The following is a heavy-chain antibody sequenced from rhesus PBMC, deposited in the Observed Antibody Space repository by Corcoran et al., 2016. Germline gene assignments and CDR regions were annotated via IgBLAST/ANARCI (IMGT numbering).Heavy chain of an antibody. Sequence: EVQLVESGGGLAKPGGSLRLSCAASGFTFSSYWMNWVRQAPGKGLEWFAAINSGGGITYHADSGKGRFTISRDNSKNTLSLQMNSLRAEDTAVYYCAKAWGGTVATRYFDYWGQGVLVTVS. D-gene: IGHD5-24*01. CDR3: AKAWGGTVATRYFDY. CDR1: GFTFSSYW. CDR2: INSGGGIT. J-gene: IGHJ4*01. V-gene: IGHV3S25*01.